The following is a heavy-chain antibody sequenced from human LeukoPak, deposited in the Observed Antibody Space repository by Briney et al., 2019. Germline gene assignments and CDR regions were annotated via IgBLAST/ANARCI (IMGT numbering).Heavy chain of an antibody. CDR3: ARGYRKTRFDY. V-gene: IGHV1-46*01. CDR2: INPSSDAT. Sequence: VASVKVSCNASGYTSTTYDLHWVRQAPGQGLEWIGVINPSSDATTYAENFQGRVTMTSDTSTSTVYMELSSLRSEDTAVYYCARGYRKTRFDYWGPGTLVTVSS. D-gene: IGHD2-2*02. J-gene: IGHJ4*02. CDR1: GYTSTTYD.